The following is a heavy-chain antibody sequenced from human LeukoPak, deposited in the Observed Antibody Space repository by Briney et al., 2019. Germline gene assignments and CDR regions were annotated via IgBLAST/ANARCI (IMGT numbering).Heavy chain of an antibody. V-gene: IGHV3-64D*06. D-gene: IGHD2-2*01. CDR2: ISSNGGST. J-gene: IGHJ6*04. CDR3: VKGVVPAAIEGSLYCYYGMDV. Sequence: GGSLRLSCSASGFTFSSYAMHWVRQAPGKGLEYVSAISSNGGSTYYADSVKGRFTISRDNSKNTLYLQMSSLRAEDTAVYYCVKGVVPAAIEGSLYCYYGMDVWGKGTTVTVSS. CDR1: GFTFSSYA.